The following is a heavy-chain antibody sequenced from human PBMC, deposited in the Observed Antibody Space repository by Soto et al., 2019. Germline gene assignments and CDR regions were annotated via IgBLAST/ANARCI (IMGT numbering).Heavy chain of an antibody. CDR2: ISGSGGST. V-gene: IGHV3-23*01. CDR1: GFTFGTYA. CDR3: AKDRSVDTRDWFDP. Sequence: PGGSLRLSCAASGFTFGTYAMNLVRQAPGKGLEWVSCISGSGGSTYYTDSVKGRFTISRDNSKNTLYLQMNSLRADDTALYYCAKDRSVDTRDWFDPWGQGTMVTVSS. D-gene: IGHD5-18*01. J-gene: IGHJ5*02.